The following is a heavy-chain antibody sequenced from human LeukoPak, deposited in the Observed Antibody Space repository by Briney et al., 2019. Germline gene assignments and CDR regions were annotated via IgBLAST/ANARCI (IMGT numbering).Heavy chain of an antibody. V-gene: IGHV3-48*02. CDR1: GFTFSSYS. J-gene: IGHJ4*02. CDR2: TNYSSATI. D-gene: IGHD3-22*01. Sequence: GGSLKLSCAASGFTFSSYSMTWVRQAPGKGPEWISYTNYSSATIYYADSVKGRFTISRDNAKNSLYLQMNSLRDEDTAVYYCARGRGGYTHFDYWGQGTLVTVSS. CDR3: ARGRGGYTHFDY.